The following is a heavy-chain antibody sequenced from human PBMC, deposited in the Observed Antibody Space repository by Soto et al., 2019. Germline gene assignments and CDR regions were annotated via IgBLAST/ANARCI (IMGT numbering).Heavy chain of an antibody. Sequence: GGSLRLSCAASGFTFDDYTMHWVRQAPGKGLEWVSLISWDGGSTYYADSVKGRFTISRDNSKNSLYLQMNSLRPEDTALYYCAKDGDYGDYVLDYWGQGTLVTVSS. J-gene: IGHJ4*02. CDR3: AKDGDYGDYVLDY. D-gene: IGHD4-17*01. CDR1: GFTFDDYT. V-gene: IGHV3-43*01. CDR2: ISWDGGST.